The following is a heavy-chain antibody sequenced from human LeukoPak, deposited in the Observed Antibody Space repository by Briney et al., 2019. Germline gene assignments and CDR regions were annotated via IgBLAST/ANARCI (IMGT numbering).Heavy chain of an antibody. D-gene: IGHD4-17*01. CDR3: ARAKSTVSTYFDS. V-gene: IGHV4-34*01. CDR2: INPGGGS. CDR1: GGSLSGYY. Sequence: PSETLSLTCAVHGGSLSGYYWAWIRQPPGKGPEWIGEINPGGGSNYHPSLKRRVTISVDTSKSQFSLELRSVTAADTAVFYCARAKSTVSTYFDSWGQGSLVTVSS. J-gene: IGHJ4*02.